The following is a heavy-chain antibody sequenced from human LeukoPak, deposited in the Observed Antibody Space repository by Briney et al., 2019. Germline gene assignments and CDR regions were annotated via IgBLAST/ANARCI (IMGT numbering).Heavy chain of an antibody. Sequence: PSETLSLTCAVYGGSLSGYYWSWIRQPPGKGLEWIGEINHSGSTNYNASLKSRGTISVDTSKNQFSLKLSSVTAADTAVYYCARVEYRYGNRFDYWGQGTLVTVSS. CDR2: INHSGST. CDR1: GGSLSGYY. J-gene: IGHJ4*02. D-gene: IGHD5-18*01. CDR3: ARVEYRYGNRFDY. V-gene: IGHV4-34*01.